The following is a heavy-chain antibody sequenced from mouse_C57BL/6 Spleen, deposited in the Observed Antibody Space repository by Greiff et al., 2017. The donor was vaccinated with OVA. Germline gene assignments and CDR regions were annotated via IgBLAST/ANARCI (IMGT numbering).Heavy chain of an antibody. Sequence: VKLQESGPELVKPGASVKISCKASGYAFSSSWMNWVKQRPGKGLEWIGRIYPGDGDTNYNGKFKGKATLTADKSSSTAYMQLSSLTSEDSAVYFCAPKPYYAMDYWGQGTSVTVSS. CDR2: IYPGDGDT. CDR1: GYAFSSSW. J-gene: IGHJ4*01. V-gene: IGHV1-82*01. CDR3: APKPYYAMDY.